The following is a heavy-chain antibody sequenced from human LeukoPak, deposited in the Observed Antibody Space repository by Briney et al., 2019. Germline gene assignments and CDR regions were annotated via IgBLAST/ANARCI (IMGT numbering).Heavy chain of an antibody. J-gene: IGHJ4*02. CDR2: IYYSGST. V-gene: IGHV4-59*01. D-gene: IGHD6-13*01. Sequence: SETLSLNCTGSGGFIRSYYWSLIRQPPRKGTERIGYIYYSGSTNYNPPLKSRVTISVDTSKNQFSLKLSSVTAADTAVYYCARVLGSSWYYFDYWGQGTLVTVSS. CDR1: GGFIRSYY. CDR3: ARVLGSSWYYFDY.